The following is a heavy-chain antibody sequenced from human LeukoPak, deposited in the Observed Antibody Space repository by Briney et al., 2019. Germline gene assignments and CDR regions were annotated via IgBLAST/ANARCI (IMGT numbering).Heavy chain of an antibody. CDR3: ARGYCSSTSCYKRVWFDP. Sequence: SETLSLTCAVYGGSFSGYYWSWIRQPPGKGLEWIGEINHSGSTNYNPSLKSRVTISVDTSKNQFSLKLSSVTAADTAVYYCARGYCSSTSCYKRVWFDPWGQGTLVTVSS. D-gene: IGHD2-2*02. CDR2: INHSGST. J-gene: IGHJ5*02. CDR1: GGSFSGYY. V-gene: IGHV4-34*01.